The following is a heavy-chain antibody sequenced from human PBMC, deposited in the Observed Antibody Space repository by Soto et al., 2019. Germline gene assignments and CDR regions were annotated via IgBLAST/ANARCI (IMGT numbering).Heavy chain of an antibody. CDR1: GFTFSNYT. CDR2: ISSSSLYI. J-gene: IGHJ4*02. D-gene: IGHD3-3*01. V-gene: IGHV3-21*01. Sequence: GGSLRLSCAASGFTFSNYTMNWVRQAPGKGLEWVSAISSSSLYIYYADSVKGRFTISRDNAKNSLYLQMNSLGAEDTAVYYCARANYDFWSGDYGDYWGQGTLVTVSS. CDR3: ARANYDFWSGDYGDY.